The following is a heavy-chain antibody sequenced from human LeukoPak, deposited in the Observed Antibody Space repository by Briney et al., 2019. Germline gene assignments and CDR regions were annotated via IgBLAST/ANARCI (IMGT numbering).Heavy chain of an antibody. CDR3: AGEPREWPYYYYYYMDV. V-gene: IGHV4-61*09. CDR1: GGSISSGSYY. D-gene: IGHD3-3*01. J-gene: IGHJ6*03. CDR2: IYTSGST. Sequence: PSETLSLTCTLSGGSISSGSYYWGWIRQPAGKELEWIGHIYTSGSTDYNRSLNTRVTISVDTPKNQCSLKLSSVTAADTAVYYCAGEPREWPYYYYYYMDVWGKGTTVTVSS.